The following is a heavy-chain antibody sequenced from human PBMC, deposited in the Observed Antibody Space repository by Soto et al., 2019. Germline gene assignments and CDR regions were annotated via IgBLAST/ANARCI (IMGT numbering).Heavy chain of an antibody. D-gene: IGHD6-13*01. CDR3: ARRQSGSCWTDYYYYGMDV. V-gene: IGHV1-18*04. CDR1: GYTFTSYG. CDR2: ISAYNGNT. J-gene: IGHJ6*02. Sequence: QVQLVQSGAEVKKPGASVKVSCKASGYTFTSYGISWVRQAPGQGLEWMGWISAYNGNTNYAQKLQGRVTMTTDTSTSTAYMELRSLRSDDTAVYYCARRQSGSCWTDYYYYGMDVWGQGTTVTVSS.